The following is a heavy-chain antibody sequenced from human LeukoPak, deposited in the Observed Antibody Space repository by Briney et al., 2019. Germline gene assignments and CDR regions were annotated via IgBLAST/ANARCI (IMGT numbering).Heavy chain of an antibody. V-gene: IGHV3-21*06. J-gene: IGHJ3*02. CDR3: ATRVTADSYDASDI. D-gene: IGHD6-13*01. Sequence: GGSLRLSCAASGFIFRSFSMTWVRQAPGKGLEWVASISSTSNHNYHADSVKGRFTISRDNDKNSLYLQMSSLRAEDTALYYCATRVTADSYDASDIWGQGTMVTVSS. CDR2: ISSTSNHN. CDR1: GFIFRSFS.